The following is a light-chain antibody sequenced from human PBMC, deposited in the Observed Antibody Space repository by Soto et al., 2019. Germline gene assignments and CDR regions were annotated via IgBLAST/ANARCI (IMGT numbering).Light chain of an antibody. J-gene: IGKJ1*01. CDR1: QSVSSNY. Sequence: EIVLTQSPGTLSLSPGERATLSCRASQSVSSNYVAWYQQKPGQAPRLLIYGASSRATGIPDRFSGSGSGTDFTLTISRLEPEDFAVYYCQQYRNSPRTFGQGTQVEV. V-gene: IGKV3-20*01. CDR2: GAS. CDR3: QQYRNSPRT.